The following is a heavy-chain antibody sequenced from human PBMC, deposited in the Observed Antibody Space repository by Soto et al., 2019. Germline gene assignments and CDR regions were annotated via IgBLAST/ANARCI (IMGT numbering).Heavy chain of an antibody. J-gene: IGHJ6*02. CDR2: IMPVFATP. D-gene: IGHD3-3*02. V-gene: IGHV1-69*12. CDR1: GGTFSTSA. Sequence: QVQLMQSGAEVKKPGSSVKVSCKASGGTFSTSAISWVRQAPGEGLEWVGGIMPVFATPDYAQKFQGRVTISADEYTTTAYLELTSLTTDDTAVYYCARDKDRQQLGGNYYYILDVWGQGTAITVS. CDR3: ARDKDRQQLGGNYYYILDV.